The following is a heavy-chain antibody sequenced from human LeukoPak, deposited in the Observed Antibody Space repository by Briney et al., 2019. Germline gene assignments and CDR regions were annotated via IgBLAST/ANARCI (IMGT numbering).Heavy chain of an antibody. CDR1: GFTFNSYA. V-gene: IGHV3-23*01. D-gene: IGHD5-18*01. CDR3: TKGTIWLPFDY. Sequence: PGGSLRLSCAASGFTFNSYAMIWVRQAPGKGLEWVSGITYNGGYTNYADSVKGRFTISRDNSNNTLYLQMNSLRAEDTAVYYCTKGTIWLPFDYWGQGTLVTVSS. J-gene: IGHJ4*02. CDR2: ITYNGGYT.